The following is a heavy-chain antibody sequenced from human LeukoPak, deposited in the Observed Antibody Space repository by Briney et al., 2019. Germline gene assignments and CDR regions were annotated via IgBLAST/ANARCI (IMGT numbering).Heavy chain of an antibody. V-gene: IGHV3-23*01. Sequence: PGGSLRPSCAASGFTVNSKYMSWVRQAPGKGLEWVSAISGSGVNTYYADSVKGRFTISRDNSKNTLYLQMNSLRAEDTAVCYCAKGYCGSTSCSFDYWGQGTLVTVSS. D-gene: IGHD2-2*01. J-gene: IGHJ4*02. CDR2: ISGSGVNT. CDR3: AKGYCGSTSCSFDY. CDR1: GFTVNSKY.